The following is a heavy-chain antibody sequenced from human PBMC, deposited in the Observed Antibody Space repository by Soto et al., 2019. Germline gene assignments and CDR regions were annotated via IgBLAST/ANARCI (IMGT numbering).Heavy chain of an antibody. CDR3: ARDSGDGSGASVNHYLEY. CDR1: GFTFGSYW. D-gene: IGHD3-10*01. J-gene: IGHJ4*01. V-gene: IGHV3-7*01. CDR2: IKMDASEK. Sequence: EVQLVESGGGLVQPGGSLRLSCAASGFTFGSYWMSWVRQAPGKGLEGLATIKMDASEKKYVDSVKGRFTMSRDNAKNSMYRQMESLRAEDTAVYYCARDSGDGSGASVNHYLEYWGHGTLVTVSS.